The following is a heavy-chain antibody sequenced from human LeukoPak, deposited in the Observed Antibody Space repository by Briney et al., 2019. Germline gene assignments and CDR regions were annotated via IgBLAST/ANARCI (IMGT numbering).Heavy chain of an antibody. Sequence: GGSLRLSCAPSELIPRNYAMCWGSEGPGKRVWWGALRCHDGSTIYSADSAKGGFTISRDSGKNTMDLQMNSLTLEDTAVYYCAREDSSGYSLVSWGQGNLVTVSS. CDR2: RCHDGSTI. J-gene: IGHJ4*02. V-gene: IGHV3-33*01. D-gene: IGHD3-22*01. CDR3: AREDSSGYSLVS. CDR1: ELIPRNYA.